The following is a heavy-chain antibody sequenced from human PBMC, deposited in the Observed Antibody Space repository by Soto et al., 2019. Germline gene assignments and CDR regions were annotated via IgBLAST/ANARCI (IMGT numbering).Heavy chain of an antibody. CDR2: TYYRSKWYN. J-gene: IGHJ6*03. V-gene: IGHV6-1*01. CDR1: GDSVSSNSAA. D-gene: IGHD6-19*01. Sequence: PSQTLSLTCAISGDSVSSNSAAWNWIRQSPSRGLEWLGRTYYRSKWYNDYAVSVKSRITINPDTSKNQFSLQLNSVTPEDTAVYYCARDNSEEVAGTWGDYYYYYMDVWGKGTTVTVSS. CDR3: ARDNSEEVAGTWGDYYYYYMDV.